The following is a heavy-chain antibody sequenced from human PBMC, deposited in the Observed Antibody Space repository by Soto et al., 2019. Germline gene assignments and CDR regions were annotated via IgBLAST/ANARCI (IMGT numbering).Heavy chain of an antibody. CDR1: GYTFSSYY. CDR3: ARQGGSGSYYNEDYYYGMDV. V-gene: IGHV1-2*02. J-gene: IGHJ6*02. CDR2: MHPNSGST. D-gene: IGHD3-10*01. Sequence: ASVKVSCKASGYTFSSYYIHWVRQAPGQGLEWMGIMHPNSGSTKNAQKFQGRITMTRDTSISTAYMELSRLRSDDAAVYYCARQGGSGSYYNEDYYYGMDVWGQGTTVTVSS.